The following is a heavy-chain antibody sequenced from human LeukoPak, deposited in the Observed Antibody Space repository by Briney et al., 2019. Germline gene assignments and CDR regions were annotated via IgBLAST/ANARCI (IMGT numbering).Heavy chain of an antibody. CDR1: GFTFSSYA. D-gene: IGHD3-3*01. V-gene: IGHV3-23*01. CDR3: AKRPKITIFGVAGNWFDP. CDR2: ISGSGGST. Sequence: PGGSLRLSCAASGFTFSSYAMSWVRQAPGKGLEWVSAISGSGGSTYYADSVKGRFTISRDNSKNTLYPQMNSLRAEDTAVYYCAKRPKITIFGVAGNWFDPWGQGTLVTVSS. J-gene: IGHJ5*02.